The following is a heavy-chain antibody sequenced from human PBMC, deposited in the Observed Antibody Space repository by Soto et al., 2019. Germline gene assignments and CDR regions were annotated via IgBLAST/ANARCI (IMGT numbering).Heavy chain of an antibody. Sequence: SETLSLTCAVYGGSFSGYYWSWIRQPPGKGLEWIGEINHSGSTNYNPSLKSRVTISVDTSKNQFSLKLSSVTAADTAVYYCARGIAAAGTTAIFDYWGQGTLVTVSS. CDR3: ARGIAAAGTTAIFDY. V-gene: IGHV4-34*01. D-gene: IGHD6-13*01. CDR1: GGSFSGYY. CDR2: INHSGST. J-gene: IGHJ4*02.